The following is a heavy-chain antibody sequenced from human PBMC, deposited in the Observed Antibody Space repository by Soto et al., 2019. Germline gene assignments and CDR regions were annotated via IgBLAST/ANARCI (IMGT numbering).Heavy chain of an antibody. V-gene: IGHV3-7*01. CDR1: GFTFSSYW. Sequence: GGSLRLSCAASGFTFSSYWMSWVRQAPGKGLEWVANIKQDGSEKYYVDSVKGRFTISRDNAKNSLYLQMNSLRAEDTAVYYCARDEWELLGHTGWFDPWGQGTLVTVSS. D-gene: IGHD1-26*01. CDR2: IKQDGSEK. J-gene: IGHJ5*02. CDR3: ARDEWELLGHTGWFDP.